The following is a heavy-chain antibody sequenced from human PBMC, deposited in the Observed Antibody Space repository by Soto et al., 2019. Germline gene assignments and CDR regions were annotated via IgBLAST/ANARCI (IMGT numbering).Heavy chain of an antibody. CDR2: ITSASDYI. CDR1: GFMFTKST. D-gene: IGHD3-9*01. CDR3: ARVGTGSSTPLDI. J-gene: IGHJ3*02. Sequence: GGSLRLSCVASGFMFTKSTMNCVRQAPGKGLEWVSSITSASDYIFYADSVKGRFTISRDNANNSLYLQMNSLRAEDTAVYYCARVGTGSSTPLDIWGQGTMVTVSS. V-gene: IGHV3-21*01.